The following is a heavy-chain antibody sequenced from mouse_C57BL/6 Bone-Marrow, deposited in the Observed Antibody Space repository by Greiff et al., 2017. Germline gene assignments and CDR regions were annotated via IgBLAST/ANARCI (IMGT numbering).Heavy chain of an antibody. Sequence: VQLQQPGAELVMPGASVKLSCKASGYTFTSYGISWVKQRTGQGLEWIGEIYPRSGNTYYNEKFKGKATLTADKSSSTAYMELRSLTSEDSAVYFCARNGYYAYYFDDWGQGTTLTVSS. D-gene: IGHD2-3*01. CDR2: IYPRSGNT. V-gene: IGHV1-81*01. CDR1: GYTFTSYG. CDR3: ARNGYYAYYFDD. J-gene: IGHJ2*01.